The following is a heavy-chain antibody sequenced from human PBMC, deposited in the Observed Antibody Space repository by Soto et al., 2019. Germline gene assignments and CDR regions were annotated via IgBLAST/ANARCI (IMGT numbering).Heavy chain of an antibody. V-gene: IGHV1-2*02. J-gene: IGHJ6*02. CDR3: VYYCAKSNYGGDEYFQYGLDV. CDR2: INPKSGAT. CDR1: GYRITGYG. D-gene: IGHD2-21*02. Sequence: GDPVKVSCKASGYRITGYGLHWVRQAPGQGLQRMGWINPKSGATDYAQKFQGRVTMTREMSTNTAYLELSGLRSDDTADDTAVYYCAKSNYGGDEYFQYGLDVWGQATTVTLS.